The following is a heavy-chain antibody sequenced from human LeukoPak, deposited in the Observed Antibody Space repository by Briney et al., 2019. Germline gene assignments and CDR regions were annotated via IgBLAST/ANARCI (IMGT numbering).Heavy chain of an antibody. CDR3: LRGDIRDY. CDR2: IPNNAKYS. CDR1: GFTFSTYW. V-gene: IGHV3-21*01. Sequence: GGSLRLSCAASGFTFSTYWMSWVRQAPGKGLEWVSSIPNNAKYSHYADSVKGRFTISRDNAKNSLYLQMNSLSVEDTAIYYCLRGDIRDYWGQGTLVTVS. D-gene: IGHD2-21*02. J-gene: IGHJ4*02.